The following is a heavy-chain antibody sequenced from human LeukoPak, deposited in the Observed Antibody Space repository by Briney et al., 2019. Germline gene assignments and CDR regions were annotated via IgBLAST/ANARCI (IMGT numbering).Heavy chain of an antibody. V-gene: IGHV3-53*01. J-gene: IGHJ3*02. CDR1: GFTVSSNY. D-gene: IGHD3-10*01. CDR2: IYSGGST. CDR3: ARGGPWLSDAFDI. Sequence: GGSLRLSCAASGFTVSSNYMSWVRQAPGKGLEWDSVIYSGGSTYYADSVKGRFTISRDNSKNTLYLQMNSLRAEDTAVYDCARGGPWLSDAFDIWGQGTMVTVSS.